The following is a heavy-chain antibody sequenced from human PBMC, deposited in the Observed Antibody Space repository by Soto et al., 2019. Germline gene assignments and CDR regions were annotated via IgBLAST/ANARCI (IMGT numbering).Heavy chain of an antibody. CDR3: ARGPLYCSGGSCYSHFDY. V-gene: IGHV3-48*02. CDR2: ISSSSSTI. Sequence: EVQLVESGGGLVQPGGSLRLSCAASGFTFSSYSMNWVRQAPGKGLEWVSYISSSSSTIYYADSVKGRFTISRDNAKNSLYLQMNSLRDEDTAVYYCARGPLYCSGGSCYSHFDYWGQGTLVTVSS. D-gene: IGHD2-15*01. CDR1: GFTFSSYS. J-gene: IGHJ4*02.